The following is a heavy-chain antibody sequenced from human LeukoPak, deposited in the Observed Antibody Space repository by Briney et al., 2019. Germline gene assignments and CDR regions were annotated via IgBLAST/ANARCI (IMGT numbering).Heavy chain of an antibody. J-gene: IGHJ3*01. CDR3: ARDQYSSTWYRGAFDV. Sequence: PGGSLRLSCAASGFTFTTSWMHWFRQAPGKGLVWVSRIESDGTSTTYADSVKGRFTISRDNPKNTLYLQMNSLRAEDTAVYYCARDQYSSTWYRGAFDVWGQGTMVSVSS. CDR1: GFTFTTSW. V-gene: IGHV3-74*01. CDR2: IESDGTST. D-gene: IGHD6-13*01.